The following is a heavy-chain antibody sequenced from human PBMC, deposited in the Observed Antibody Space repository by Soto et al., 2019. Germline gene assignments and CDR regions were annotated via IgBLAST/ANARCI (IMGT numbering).Heavy chain of an antibody. CDR3: ARSRSGYENFDY. D-gene: IGHD5-12*01. Sequence: SETLSLTCTVSGGSISSYYWIWIRQPPGKGLEWIGYIYYSGSTNYNPSLKSRVTISVDTSKNQFSLKLSSVTAADTAVYYCARSRSGYENFDYWGQGTLVTVSS. J-gene: IGHJ4*02. V-gene: IGHV4-59*01. CDR1: GGSISSYY. CDR2: IYYSGST.